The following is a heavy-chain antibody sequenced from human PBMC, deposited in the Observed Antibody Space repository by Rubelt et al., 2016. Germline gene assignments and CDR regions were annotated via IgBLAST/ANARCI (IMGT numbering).Heavy chain of an antibody. V-gene: IGHV4-38-2*02. J-gene: IGHJ5*02. CDR1: GYSISSGYY. CDR3: ARRRGATGWFDP. CDR2: ISHTGNT. Sequence: QVQLQESGPGLVKPSETLSLTCTVSGYSISSGYYWGWIRQPPTKGLEWIGSISHTGNTYYNPSLKRRVTISVDTSKKQFSLKLSSVTAADTAGYYCARRRGATGWFDPWGQGTLVTVSS. D-gene: IGHD3-10*01.